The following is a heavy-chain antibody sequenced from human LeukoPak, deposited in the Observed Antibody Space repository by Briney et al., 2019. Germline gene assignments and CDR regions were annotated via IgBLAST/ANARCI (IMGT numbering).Heavy chain of an antibody. Sequence: ASVKVSCKPSGYTFTSYDFSWVRQAPGQGLDWMGWISAYNVYTDYAHTFQGRVTLTSDTPTSTVYMELRNLRSYDTAVYYGARHLTGTTTPLVHWGQGPLVTVSS. CDR1: GYTFTSYD. D-gene: IGHD1-1*01. CDR2: ISAYNVYT. CDR3: ARHLTGTTTPLVH. J-gene: IGHJ4*02. V-gene: IGHV1-18*01.